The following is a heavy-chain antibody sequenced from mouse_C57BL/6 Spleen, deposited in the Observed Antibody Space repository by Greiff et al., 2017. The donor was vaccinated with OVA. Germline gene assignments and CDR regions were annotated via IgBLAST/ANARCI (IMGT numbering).Heavy chain of an antibody. Sequence: VQLQQSGPVLVKPGASVKMSCKASGYTFTDYYMNWVKQSHGKSLEWIGVINPYNGGTSYNQKFKGKATLTVDKSSSTAYMELNSLTSEDSAVYYCARETTTGYVDYWGQGTTLTVSS. CDR1: GYTFTDYY. CDR2: INPYNGGT. J-gene: IGHJ2*01. CDR3: ARETTTGYVDY. V-gene: IGHV1-19*01. D-gene: IGHD1-1*01.